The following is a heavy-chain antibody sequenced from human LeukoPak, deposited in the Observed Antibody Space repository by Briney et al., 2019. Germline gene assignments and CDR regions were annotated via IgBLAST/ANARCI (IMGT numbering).Heavy chain of an antibody. D-gene: IGHD3-3*01. CDR1: GYTFTSYY. CDR2: INPSGGST. Sequence: ASVTVSCKASGYTFTSYYMHWVRQAPGQGLEWMGIINPSGGSTSYAQKFQGRVTMSRDTSTSTVYMELSSLRSEDTAVYYCATAGRITNFEVPPYDFAYWGQGTLVTVSS. V-gene: IGHV1-46*01. CDR3: ATAGRITNFEVPPYDFAY. J-gene: IGHJ4*02.